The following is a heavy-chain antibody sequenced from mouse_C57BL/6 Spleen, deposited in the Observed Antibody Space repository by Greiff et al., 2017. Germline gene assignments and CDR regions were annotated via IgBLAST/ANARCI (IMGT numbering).Heavy chain of an antibody. Sequence: QVQLQQSGAELARPGASVQLSCKASGYTFTSYGISWVKQRTGQGLEWIGEIYPRRGNTTYNEKFKGKDTLTVAKSSSTAYMVLRSLTCEDSAVYFCARSDGNSPMDYWGQGTSVTVAS. CDR3: ARSDGNSPMDY. CDR1: GYTFTSYG. CDR2: IYPRRGNT. V-gene: IGHV1-81*01. J-gene: IGHJ4*01. D-gene: IGHD2-1*01.